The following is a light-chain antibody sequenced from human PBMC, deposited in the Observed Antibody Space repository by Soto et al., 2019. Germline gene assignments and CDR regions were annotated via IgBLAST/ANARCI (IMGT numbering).Light chain of an antibody. CDR2: AAS. V-gene: IGKV1-27*01. Sequence: DIQMTQSPSSLSASVGDRVTITCRARQGISNYLALYQQKPGKVPKRLIYAASNLHSGVPSRLSGSGSGTDFTLTISSLKNAEGATYDCQKYNSDPITFGGGTQVAIK. CDR1: QGISNY. J-gene: IGKJ4*01. CDR3: QKYNSDPIT.